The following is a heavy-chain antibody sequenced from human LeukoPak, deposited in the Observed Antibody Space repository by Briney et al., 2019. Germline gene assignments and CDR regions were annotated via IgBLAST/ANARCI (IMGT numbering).Heavy chain of an antibody. CDR1: GYTFTSYA. J-gene: IGHJ3*02. V-gene: IGHV1-3*01. Sequence: APVKVSCKASGYTFTSYAMHWVRQAPGQRLEWMGWINAGNGNTKYSQKFQGRVTITRDTSASTAYMELSSLRSEDTAVYYCARDSAPEAFDIWGQGTMVTVSS. D-gene: IGHD3-10*01. CDR3: ARDSAPEAFDI. CDR2: INAGNGNT.